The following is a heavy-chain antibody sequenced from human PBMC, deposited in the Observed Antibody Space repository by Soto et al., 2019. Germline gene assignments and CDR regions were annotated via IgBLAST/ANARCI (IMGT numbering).Heavy chain of an antibody. CDR2: ISWNSGSI. CDR1: GFTFDDYA. D-gene: IGHD2-15*01. V-gene: IGHV3-9*01. CDR3: AKGRRLYCSGGSCYFDYVGGPFDY. J-gene: IGHJ4*02. Sequence: GGSLRLSCAASGFTFDDYAMHWVRQAPGKGLEWVSGISWNSGSIGYADSVKGRFTISRDNAKNSLYLQMNSLRAEDTALYYCAKGRRLYCSGGSCYFDYVGGPFDYWGQGTLVTVSS.